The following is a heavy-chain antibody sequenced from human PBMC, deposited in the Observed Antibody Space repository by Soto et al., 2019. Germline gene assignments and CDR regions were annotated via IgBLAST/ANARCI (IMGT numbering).Heavy chain of an antibody. CDR3: ASQRNPVPTQDYFDY. J-gene: IGHJ4*02. V-gene: IGHV4-39*01. CDR2: VYYRGRS. CDR1: GGSVTNSSYY. Sequence: SETLSLTCTVSGGSVTNSSYYWGWIRQSPGKGLEWIGSVYYRGRSYSKSSVKSRVTISVDTSKNRFSLSLNSVTASDTAVYFCASQRNPVPTQDYFDYCGPGALVPVSS.